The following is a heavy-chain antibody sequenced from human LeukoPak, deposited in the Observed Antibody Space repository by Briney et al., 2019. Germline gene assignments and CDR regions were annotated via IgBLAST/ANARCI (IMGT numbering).Heavy chain of an antibody. V-gene: IGHV3-23*01. J-gene: IGHJ4*02. CDR2: ISGSGGST. CDR3: ASFSAGYSSSTRIINGDY. Sequence: GGSLRLSCAASGFTFSSYAMSWVRQAPGKGLEWVSAISGSGGSTYYADSVKGRFTISRDNSKNTLYLQMNSLRAEDTAVYYCASFSAGYSSSTRIINGDYWGQGTLVTVSS. D-gene: IGHD6-13*01. CDR1: GFTFSSYA.